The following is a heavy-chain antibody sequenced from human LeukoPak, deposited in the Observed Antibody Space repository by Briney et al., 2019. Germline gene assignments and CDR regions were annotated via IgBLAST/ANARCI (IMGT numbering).Heavy chain of an antibody. J-gene: IGHJ4*02. CDR2: INARTI. Sequence: GGSLRLSCAASGFIFSSYEMNWVRQAPGKGLEWVSSINARTIYYADSVKGRFTISRDNAKNSLYLQMNSLRVEDTALYYCARRAPSHDFDDWGQGTLVTVSS. V-gene: IGHV3-48*03. CDR1: GFIFSSYE. CDR3: ARRAPSHDFDD.